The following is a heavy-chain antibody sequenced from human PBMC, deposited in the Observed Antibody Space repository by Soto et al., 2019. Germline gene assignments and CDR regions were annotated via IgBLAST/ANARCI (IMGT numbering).Heavy chain of an antibody. CDR1: GYIFTDFS. Sequence: QIQLVQSGAEVQRPGASVKVSCKASGYIFTDFSIIWVRQAPGQGLEWIGWIGTYSGRSDSAQKVRGRLTMTTDTSTTTAYMDLRSLRFDDTAVYYCARRHGDPSSAAGFDYWGQGTLVSVSS. CDR2: IGTYSGRS. D-gene: IGHD2-15*01. J-gene: IGHJ4*02. V-gene: IGHV1-18*01. CDR3: ARRHGDPSSAAGFDY.